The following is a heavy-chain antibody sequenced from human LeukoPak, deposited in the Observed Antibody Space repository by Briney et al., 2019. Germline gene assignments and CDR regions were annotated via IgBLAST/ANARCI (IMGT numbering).Heavy chain of an antibody. Sequence: GGSLRLSCAASGFTFSSYWMHWVRQVPGKGLVWVSRINSDGSSTSYADSVKGRFTISRDNSKNTLYLQMNSLRAEDTAVYYCAKRWSGSYPDQFDYWGQGTLVTVSS. D-gene: IGHD1-26*01. CDR3: AKRWSGSYPDQFDY. CDR1: GFTFSSYW. J-gene: IGHJ4*02. CDR2: INSDGSST. V-gene: IGHV3-74*01.